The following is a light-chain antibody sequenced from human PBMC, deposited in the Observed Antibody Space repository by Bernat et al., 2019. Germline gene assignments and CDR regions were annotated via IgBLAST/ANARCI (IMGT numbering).Light chain of an antibody. V-gene: IGLV1-40*01. Sequence: QSVLTQPPAVSGAPGQRVTISCTGSRSNIGAGHDVHWYQQLPGTAPKLLIYGSSNRPSGVPRRFSASKSGTSASLAITGLQADDEADYYCQSYDSSLSGSIFGGGTKLTVL. CDR1: RSNIGAGHD. J-gene: IGLJ2*01. CDR2: GSS. CDR3: QSYDSSLSGSI.